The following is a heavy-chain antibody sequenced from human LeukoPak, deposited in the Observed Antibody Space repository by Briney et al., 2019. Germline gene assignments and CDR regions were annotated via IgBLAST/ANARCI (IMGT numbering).Heavy chain of an antibody. CDR2: IRYDGSNK. J-gene: IGHJ5*02. CDR1: GFTFGSYG. D-gene: IGHD3-22*01. Sequence: GGSLRLSCAASGFTFGSYGMHWVRQAPGKGLEWVAFIRYDGSNKYYADSVKGRFTISRDNSKNTLYLQMNSLRAEDTAVYYCAKENSGYYLWFDPWGQGTLVTVSS. CDR3: AKENSGYYLWFDP. V-gene: IGHV3-30*02.